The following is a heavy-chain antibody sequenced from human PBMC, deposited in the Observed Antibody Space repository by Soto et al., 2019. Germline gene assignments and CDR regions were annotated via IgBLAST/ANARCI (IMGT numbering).Heavy chain of an antibody. V-gene: IGHV4-31*03. J-gene: IGHJ3*02. Sequence: QVQLQESCAGLVKPSQTLSLTCTVSGDSISSGGYYWSWIRQHPGKGLEWIGYIYYSGSTYYNPSLKSRVTISVDTSKNQFSLKLSSVTAADTAVYYCARKGYYLSGSCAFDSWGQGTMVTVSS. CDR2: IYYSGST. CDR1: GDSISSGGYY. D-gene: IGHD3-22*01. CDR3: ARKGYYLSGSCAFDS.